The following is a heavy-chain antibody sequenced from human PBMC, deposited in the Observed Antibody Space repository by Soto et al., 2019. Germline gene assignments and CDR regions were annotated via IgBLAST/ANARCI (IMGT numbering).Heavy chain of an antibody. D-gene: IGHD1-1*01. CDR3: ARVKSWTTCGMDV. V-gene: IGHV4-59*01. CDR2: IYYSGST. Sequence: PSETLSLTCTVSGGSISSYYWSWIRQPPGKGLEWIGYIYYSGSTNYNPSLKSRVTISVDTSKNQFSLKLSSVTAADTAVYYCARVKSWTTCGMDVWGQGTTVTVSS. J-gene: IGHJ6*02. CDR1: GGSISSYY.